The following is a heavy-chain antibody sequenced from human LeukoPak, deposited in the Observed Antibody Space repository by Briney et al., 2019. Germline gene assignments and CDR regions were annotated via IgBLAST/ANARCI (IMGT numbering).Heavy chain of an antibody. CDR3: ARGDYSKSWFDP. Sequence: SETLSLTCAVYGGSFSGYYWSWIRQPPGKGLEWIGEINHSGSINYNPSLKSRVTISVDTSKNQFSLKLSSVTAADTAVYYCARGDYSKSWFDPWGQGTLVTVSS. D-gene: IGHD4-11*01. CDR2: INHSGSI. J-gene: IGHJ5*02. V-gene: IGHV4-34*01. CDR1: GGSFSGYY.